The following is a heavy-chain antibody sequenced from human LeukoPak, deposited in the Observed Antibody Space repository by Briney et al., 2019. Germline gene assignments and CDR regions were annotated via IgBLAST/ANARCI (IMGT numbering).Heavy chain of an antibody. J-gene: IGHJ1*01. CDR3: AKEIYGDSTGGRFQH. V-gene: IGHV3-23*01. CDR1: GFTLSSYA. CDR2: ISDSGNT. D-gene: IGHD4-17*01. Sequence: PGGSLRLSCAASGFTLSSYAMSWVRQAPGKGLEWVSAISDSGNTYHADSVKGRFTISRDSSKNTLFLQMNRLRPEDAAVYYCAKEIYGDSTGGRFQHWGQGTLVTVSS.